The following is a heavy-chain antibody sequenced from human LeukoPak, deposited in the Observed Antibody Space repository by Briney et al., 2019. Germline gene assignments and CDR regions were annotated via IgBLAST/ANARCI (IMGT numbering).Heavy chain of an antibody. J-gene: IGHJ4*02. CDR1: GFTFSSYS. CDR3: AKGSNSSGYY. V-gene: IGHV3-48*01. D-gene: IGHD6-6*01. Sequence: GGSLRLSCAASGFTFSSYSMNWVRQAPGKGLEWISYISYTGTIYYADSVKGRFTVSRDNAENSLYLQMNSLRAEDTAVYYCAKGSNSSGYYWGQGTLVTVSS. CDR2: ISYTGTI.